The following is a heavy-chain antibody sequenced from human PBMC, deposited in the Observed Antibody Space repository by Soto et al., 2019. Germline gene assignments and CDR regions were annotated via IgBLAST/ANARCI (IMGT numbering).Heavy chain of an antibody. V-gene: IGHV4-31*02. J-gene: IGHJ4*02. CDR2: IYYSGST. CDR3: ARAPGVLYPFDH. Sequence: NRQHPGEGLEWIGYIYYSGSTYYNPSLKSRVTISVDTSKNQFSLNLSSVTAADTAVYYCARAPGVLYPFDHRRQGTLVTVSS. D-gene: IGHD2-8*01.